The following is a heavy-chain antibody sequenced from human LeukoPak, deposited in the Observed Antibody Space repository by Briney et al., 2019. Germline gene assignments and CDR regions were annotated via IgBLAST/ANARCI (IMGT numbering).Heavy chain of an antibody. CDR2: IYYSGRT. J-gene: IGHJ1*01. Sequence: MRSETLSLTCSVSGDSVSRSDSYWDWIRQPPGKGLEWIGTIYYSGRTYYSPSLKSRVTMSVDTSNNQFSLNLRSVTAADTAVYYCARRRYYDGSGYLEWGQGTLLSVSS. D-gene: IGHD3-22*01. CDR3: ARRRYYDGSGYLE. CDR1: GDSVSRSDSY. V-gene: IGHV4-39*01.